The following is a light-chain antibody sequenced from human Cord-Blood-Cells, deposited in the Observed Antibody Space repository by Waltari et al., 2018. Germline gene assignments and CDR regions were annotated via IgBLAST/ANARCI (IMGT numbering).Light chain of an antibody. CDR2: EVS. Sequence: QSALTQPASVSGSPGQSFTSSCTGTSSDAGSYNLVSWYQQHPGKAPKLMIYEVSKRPSGVSNRFSGSKSGNTASLTISGLQAEDEAVYYCCSYAGSSTFYVFGTGTKVTVL. J-gene: IGLJ1*01. CDR1: SSDAGSYNL. V-gene: IGLV2-23*02. CDR3: CSYAGSSTFYV.